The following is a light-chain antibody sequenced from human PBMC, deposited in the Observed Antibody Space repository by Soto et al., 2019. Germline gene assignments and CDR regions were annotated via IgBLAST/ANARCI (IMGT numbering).Light chain of an antibody. V-gene: IGKV3-20*01. CDR2: GAS. J-gene: IGKJ3*01. Sequence: EIVLTQSPGTLSLSPGERATLSCRASQSVSSSYLAWYQQKPGQAPRLLIYGASSRATGIPDRFSGSGSGTDFTLTISRLEPADFAVYYCQPYGSTPGFTFGPGTKVDIK. CDR3: QPYGSTPGFT. CDR1: QSVSSSY.